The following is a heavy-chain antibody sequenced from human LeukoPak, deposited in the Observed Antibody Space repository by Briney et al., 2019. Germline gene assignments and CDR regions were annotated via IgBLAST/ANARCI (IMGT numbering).Heavy chain of an antibody. CDR2: IIPIFGTA. J-gene: IGHJ4*02. CDR3: AIPYSSSWYGDY. CDR1: GGTLSSYA. Sequence: SVKVSCKASGGTLSSYAISWVRQAPGQGLEWMGGIIPIFGTANYAQKFQGRVTITADKSTSTAYMEPSSLRSEDTAVYYCAIPYSSSWYGDYWGQGTLVTVSS. V-gene: IGHV1-69*06. D-gene: IGHD6-13*01.